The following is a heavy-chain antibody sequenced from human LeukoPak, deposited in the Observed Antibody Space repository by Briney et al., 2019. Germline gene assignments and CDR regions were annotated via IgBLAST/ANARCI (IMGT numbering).Heavy chain of an antibody. CDR2: INHSGST. V-gene: IGHV4-34*01. J-gene: IGHJ6*04. CDR1: GGSFSGYY. D-gene: IGHD3-10*01. CDR3: ARAPVPDYYGSGSYYKRGYYYYGMDV. Sequence: SETLSLTCSVYGGSFSGYYWSWIRHPPGKGLEWIGEINHSGSTNYNPSLKSRVTISVDTSKNQFSLKLSSVTAADTAVYYCARAPVPDYYGSGSYYKRGYYYYGMDVWGKGTTVTVSS.